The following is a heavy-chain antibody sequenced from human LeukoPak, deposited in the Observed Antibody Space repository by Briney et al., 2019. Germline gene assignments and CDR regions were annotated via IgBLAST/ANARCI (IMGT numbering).Heavy chain of an antibody. Sequence: GGSLRISCKGSGYSFTSYWISWVRQIPGKGLEWMGKFDPSDSYTNYSPSFQGHVTISADRSLSTAYLQWSSLKASDTAMYYCARHHSSIWAPFDYWGQGTLVTVSS. CDR1: GYSFTSYW. CDR2: FDPSDSYT. D-gene: IGHD6-13*01. V-gene: IGHV5-10-1*01. CDR3: ARHHSSIWAPFDY. J-gene: IGHJ4*02.